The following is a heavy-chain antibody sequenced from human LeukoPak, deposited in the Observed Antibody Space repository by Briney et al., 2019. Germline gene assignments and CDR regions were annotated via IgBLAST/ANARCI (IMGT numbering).Heavy chain of an antibody. CDR3: ARGKRRFDY. J-gene: IGHJ4*02. Sequence: GGSLRLSCAASGFNFSDYYMSWIRQAPGKGLEGVSYISSSGFYTYYAGPVNGLFTISRDNARNSLYLQMNRLAPEDTALYYCARGKRRFDYWGQGTLVSVSS. CDR1: GFNFSDYY. CDR2: ISSSGFYT. V-gene: IGHV3-11*01.